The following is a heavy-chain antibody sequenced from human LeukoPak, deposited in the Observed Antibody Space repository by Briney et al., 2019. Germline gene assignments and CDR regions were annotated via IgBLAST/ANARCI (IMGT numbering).Heavy chain of an antibody. Sequence: GGSLRLSCGASELAFKNVWMSWVRQAPGKGLEWVGRISSKSEGGTTDYAAPVKGRFTISRDDSTNTLSLQMSGLKAEDTALYFCITEPHDYGDFTFGYWGQGTLVTVSS. CDR2: ISSKSEGGTT. V-gene: IGHV3-15*01. J-gene: IGHJ4*02. CDR1: ELAFKNVW. D-gene: IGHD4-17*01. CDR3: ITEPHDYGDFTFGY.